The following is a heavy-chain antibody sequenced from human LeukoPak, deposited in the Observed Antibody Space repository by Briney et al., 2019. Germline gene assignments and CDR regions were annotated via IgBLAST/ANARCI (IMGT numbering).Heavy chain of an antibody. CDR2: INPSGGST. V-gene: IGHV1-46*01. Sequence: EASVKVSCKASGYTFTSYFMHWVRQAPGQRLDWMGIINPSGGSTSYAQKFQGRVTMTRDTSTSTVYMELSSRRPEDTAVYYCARDSADYGDYDYWGQGTLVTVSS. J-gene: IGHJ4*02. CDR3: ARDSADYGDYDY. CDR1: GYTFTSYF. D-gene: IGHD4-17*01.